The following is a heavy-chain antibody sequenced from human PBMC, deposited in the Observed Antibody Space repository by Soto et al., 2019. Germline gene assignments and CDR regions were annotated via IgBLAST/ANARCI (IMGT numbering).Heavy chain of an antibody. J-gene: IGHJ4*02. Sequence: GGSLRLSCAASGFTFSNYAVSWVRQAPGKGLEWVSAISGSGGNTYYADSVEGRFTISRDNSKNTLFLQMNSLRADDTAVYYCAKGFSCYSTSGYLGYYAFCGQGTLVTVSS. D-gene: IGHD2-2*01. CDR1: GFTFSNYA. CDR3: AKGFSCYSTSGYLGYYAF. V-gene: IGHV3-23*01. CDR2: ISGSGGNT.